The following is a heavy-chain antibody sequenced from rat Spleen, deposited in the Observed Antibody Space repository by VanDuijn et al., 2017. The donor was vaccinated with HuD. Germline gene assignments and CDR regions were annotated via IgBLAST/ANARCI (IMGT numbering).Heavy chain of an antibody. CDR3: ARAAIGGYFDY. D-gene: IGHD1-2*01. J-gene: IGHJ2*01. V-gene: IGHV2-27*01. Sequence: QVQLKESEPDLVQPSQTLSLTCTVSGFSLTSYHVHWVRQPPGKGLEWMGRIQSGGSTDYNSALKSRLSISRDTSKSQVFLKMNSLQTEDTAMYVCARAAIGGYFDYWGQGVMVTVSS. CDR1: GFSLTSYH. CDR2: IQSGGST.